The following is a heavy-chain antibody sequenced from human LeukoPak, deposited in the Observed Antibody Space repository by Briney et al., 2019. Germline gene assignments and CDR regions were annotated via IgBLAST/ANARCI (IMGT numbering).Heavy chain of an antibody. V-gene: IGHV4-39*01. CDR3: AKVAATPPGYYGVDV. D-gene: IGHD1-26*01. CDR2: LYYSGST. CDR1: GGSISKYY. J-gene: IGHJ6*02. Sequence: PSETLSLTCTVSGGSISKYYWGWIRQPPGKGLEWIGNLYYSGSTFYSPSLKSRVTISVDTSKNQFSLKVRSVTAADTAVYYCAKVAATPPGYYGVDVWGQGTTVTVSS.